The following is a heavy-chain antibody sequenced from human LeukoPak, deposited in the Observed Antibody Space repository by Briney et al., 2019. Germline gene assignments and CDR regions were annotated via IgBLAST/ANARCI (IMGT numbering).Heavy chain of an antibody. V-gene: IGHV3-74*01. J-gene: IGHJ4*02. Sequence: GGSLRLSCAASGFTFSSYWMRWVRQAPGKGLMWVSRMKSDGSSTSYADSVKGRFTISRDNAKNTLYLQMNSLRAEDTAVYYCAVRQGGSYTGESDYWGQGTLVTVSS. CDR1: GFTFSSYW. D-gene: IGHD3-10*01. CDR3: AVRQGGSYTGESDY. CDR2: MKSDGSST.